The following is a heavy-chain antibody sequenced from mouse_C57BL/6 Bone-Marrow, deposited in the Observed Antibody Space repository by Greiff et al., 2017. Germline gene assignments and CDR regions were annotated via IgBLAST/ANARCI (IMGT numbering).Heavy chain of an antibody. J-gene: IGHJ4*01. CDR1: GYTFTSYW. CDR2: IDPSDSYT. Sequence: QVQLQQPGAELVMPGASVKLSCKASGYTFTSYWMHWVKQRPGQGLEWIGEIDPSDSYTNYNQKFKGKSTLTVDKSSSTAYMQLSCLTSEDSAVYYCARDPLYYGNLYYAMDYWGQGTSVTASS. D-gene: IGHD2-1*01. V-gene: IGHV1-69*01. CDR3: ARDPLYYGNLYYAMDY.